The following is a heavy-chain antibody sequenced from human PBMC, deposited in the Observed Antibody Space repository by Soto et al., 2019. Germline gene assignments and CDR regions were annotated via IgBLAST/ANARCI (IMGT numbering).Heavy chain of an antibody. CDR2: IIPIFGTA. Sequence: QVQLVQSGAEVKKPGSSVKVSCKASGGTFSSYAISWVRQAPGQGLEWMGGIIPIFGTANYAQKFQGRVTITADESTSTAYMELSSLSSEDTAVYYCARDSGSYSSYGMDVWGQGTTVTVSS. CDR3: ARDSGSYSSYGMDV. V-gene: IGHV1-69*01. J-gene: IGHJ6*02. CDR1: GGTFSSYA. D-gene: IGHD1-26*01.